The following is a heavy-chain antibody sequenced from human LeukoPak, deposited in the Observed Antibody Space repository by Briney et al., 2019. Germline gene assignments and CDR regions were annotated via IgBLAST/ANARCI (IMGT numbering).Heavy chain of an antibody. CDR1: GFTFSSYA. V-gene: IGHV3-23*01. D-gene: IGHD3-3*01. CDR3: AKALHESGYSYYYYYGMDV. J-gene: IGHJ6*02. Sequence: PGGSLRLSCAASGFTFSSYAMSWVRQAPGKGQEWVSAISGSGGSTYYADSVKGRFTISRDNSKNTLYLQMNSLRAEDTAVYYCAKALHESGYSYYYYYGMDVWGQGTTVTVSS. CDR2: ISGSGGST.